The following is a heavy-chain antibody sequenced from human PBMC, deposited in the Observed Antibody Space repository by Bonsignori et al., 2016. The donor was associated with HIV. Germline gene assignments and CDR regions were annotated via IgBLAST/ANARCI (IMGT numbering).Heavy chain of an antibody. Sequence: WIRQPPGKGLEWFGTIYHGGLTYYNPPLKSRITISMDKSKNQFSLKLSSVTVEDTAVYYCAVDTVDFYDSRGDAFDMWGQGTMVTVSS. V-gene: IGHV4-38-2*01. D-gene: IGHD3-22*01. J-gene: IGHJ3*02. CDR2: IYHGGLT. CDR3: AVDTVDFYDSRGDAFDM.